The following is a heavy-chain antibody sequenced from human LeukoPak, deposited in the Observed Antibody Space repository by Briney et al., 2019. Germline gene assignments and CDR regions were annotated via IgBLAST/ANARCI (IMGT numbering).Heavy chain of an antibody. CDR2: IYYSGST. CDR1: GGSISSGGYY. V-gene: IGHV4-31*03. J-gene: IGHJ4*02. D-gene: IGHD3-3*01. Sequence: SQTLSLTCTVSGGSISSGGYYWSWIRQHPGKGLEWIGYIYYSGSTYYNPSLKSRVTISVDTSKNQFSLKLSSVTAADTAVYYCARVVYYDFWSGYIPRYYFDYWGQGTLVTVSS. CDR3: ARVVYYDFWSGYIPRYYFDY.